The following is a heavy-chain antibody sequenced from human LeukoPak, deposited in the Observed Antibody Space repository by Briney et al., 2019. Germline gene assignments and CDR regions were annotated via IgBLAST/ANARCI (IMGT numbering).Heavy chain of an antibody. Sequence: GGSLRLSCAASGFTFSSYWKHWVRQAPGKGLVWVSRINTDGSSTSYADSVKGRFTISRDNAKNTLYLQMNSLRAEDTAVYYCARNHYYYYMDVWGKGTTVTVSS. CDR1: GFTFSSYW. V-gene: IGHV3-74*01. CDR3: ARNHYYYYMDV. J-gene: IGHJ6*03. CDR2: INTDGSST.